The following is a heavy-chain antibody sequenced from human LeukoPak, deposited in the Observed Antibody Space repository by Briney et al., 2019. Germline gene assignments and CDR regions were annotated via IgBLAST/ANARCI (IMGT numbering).Heavy chain of an antibody. V-gene: IGHV4-59*12. D-gene: IGHD5-12*01. J-gene: IGHJ4*02. CDR2: IYDSGST. CDR3: ARNRGGPSIVATIIGGFDY. Sequence: PSETLSLTCTVSGGSISSYYWSWIRQPPGKGLEWIGYIYDSGSTNYNPSLKSRVTISVDTSKNQFSLKLSSVTAADTAVYYCARNRGGPSIVATIIGGFDYWGQGTLVTVSS. CDR1: GGSISSYY.